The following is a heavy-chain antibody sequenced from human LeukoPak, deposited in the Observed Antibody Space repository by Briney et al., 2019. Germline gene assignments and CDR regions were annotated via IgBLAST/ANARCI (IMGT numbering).Heavy chain of an antibody. CDR2: IYYSGST. Sequence: SETLSLTCTVSGGSISSYYWSWIRQPPGKGLERIGYIYYSGSTNYNPSLKSRVTISVDTSKNQFSLKLSSVTAADTAVYYCAREKDYDFWSGYYPNSHSGDYYMDVWGKGTTVTVSS. CDR1: GGSISSYY. V-gene: IGHV4-59*01. CDR3: AREKDYDFWSGYYPNSHSGDYYMDV. D-gene: IGHD3-3*01. J-gene: IGHJ6*03.